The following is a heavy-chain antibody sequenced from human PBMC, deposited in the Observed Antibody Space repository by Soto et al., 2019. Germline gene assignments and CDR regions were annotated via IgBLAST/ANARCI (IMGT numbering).Heavy chain of an antibody. D-gene: IGHD3-3*01. Sequence: GGSLRLSCAASGFTFSSYWMSWVRQAPGKGLEWVANIKQDGSEKYYVDSVKGRFTISRDNAKNSLYLQMNSLRAEDTAVYYCARTYYDFWGGYYNYFDYWGQGTLVTVSS. V-gene: IGHV3-7*01. J-gene: IGHJ4*02. CDR3: ARTYYDFWGGYYNYFDY. CDR1: GFTFSSYW. CDR2: IKQDGSEK.